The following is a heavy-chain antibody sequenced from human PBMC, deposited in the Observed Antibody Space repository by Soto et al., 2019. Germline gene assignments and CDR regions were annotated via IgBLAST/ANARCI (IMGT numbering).Heavy chain of an antibody. CDR3: AKGTIAVAGTGDYFDY. D-gene: IGHD6-19*01. Sequence: GGSLRLSCAASGFTFSSYAMSWVRQAPGKGLEWVSAISGSGGSTYYADSVKGRFTISRDNSKNTLYLQMNILRAEDTAVYYCAKGTIAVAGTGDYFDYWGQGTLVTVSS. CDR1: GFTFSSYA. V-gene: IGHV3-23*01. J-gene: IGHJ4*02. CDR2: ISGSGGST.